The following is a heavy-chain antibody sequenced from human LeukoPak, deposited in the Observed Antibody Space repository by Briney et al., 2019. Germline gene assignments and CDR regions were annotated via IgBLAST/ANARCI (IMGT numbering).Heavy chain of an antibody. CDR3: TRKRCPSAVCPLDS. D-gene: IGHD2-8*01. J-gene: IGHJ5*02. Sequence: GRFTISRDDSKSIAYLQMNGLKTDDTAVYYCTRKRCPSAVCPLDSWGQGTLVTVSS. V-gene: IGHV3-49*02.